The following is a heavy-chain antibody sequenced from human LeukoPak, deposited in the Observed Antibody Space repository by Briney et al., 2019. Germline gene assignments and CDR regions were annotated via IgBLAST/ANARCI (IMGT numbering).Heavy chain of an antibody. J-gene: IGHJ4*02. CDR1: GFTFDDYG. CDR3: AKAPVTSCRGAYCYPFDS. V-gene: IGHV3-20*04. CDR2: INWNGGSI. D-gene: IGHD2-21*01. Sequence: GGSLRLSCAASGFTFDDYGMSWVRQAPGKGLEWVSGINWNGGSIGYADSVRGRFTISRDNSKNTLYLQMNSLRAEDAAVYFCAKAPVTSCRGAYCYPFDSWGQGTLVTVSS.